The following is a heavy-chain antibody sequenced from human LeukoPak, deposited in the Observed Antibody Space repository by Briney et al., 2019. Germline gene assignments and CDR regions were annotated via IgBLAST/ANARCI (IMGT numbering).Heavy chain of an antibody. CDR3: ARAGYSSGWPTIFYYYYYMDV. V-gene: IGHV3-74*01. J-gene: IGHJ6*03. D-gene: IGHD6-19*01. CDR1: GFTFSSYW. CDR2: INSDGSST. Sequence: PGGSLRLSCAASGFTFSSYWMHWVRQAPGKGLVWVSRINSDGSSTSYADSVKGRFTISRDNAKNTLYLQMNSLRAEDTAVYYCARAGYSSGWPTIFYYYYYMDVWGKGTTVTVSS.